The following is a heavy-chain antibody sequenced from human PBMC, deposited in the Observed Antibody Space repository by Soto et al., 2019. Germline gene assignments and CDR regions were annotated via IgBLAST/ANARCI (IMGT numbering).Heavy chain of an antibody. J-gene: IGHJ4*02. Sequence: QITLKESGRTLLRPTQTLTLTCTFSGFSLSTNGVGVGWIRQPPAKDLEWLALFYWDDGHRYSTDLKTRLTSTKDTAKKQVVLTMTKLDPADTATYYCAREVYYSTYLDYWGQGTLVTVSS. CDR2: FYWDDGH. CDR3: AREVYYSTYLDY. CDR1: GFSLSTNGVG. D-gene: IGHD3-10*01. V-gene: IGHV2-5*02.